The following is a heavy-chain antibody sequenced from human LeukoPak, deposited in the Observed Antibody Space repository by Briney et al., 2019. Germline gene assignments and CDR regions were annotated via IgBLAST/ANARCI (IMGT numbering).Heavy chain of an antibody. J-gene: IGHJ6*02. CDR1: GFFVTTYG. CDR3: ARVRYCSGGSCYFYNAMDV. Sequence: GRSLRLSCAASGFFVTTYGIHWVRQAPGKGLEWVAVISRDESNKYYADSVKGRFTISRDNSTNTLYLHINSLRADDTPVYYCARVRYCSGGSCYFYNAMDVGGQGTTVTVSS. D-gene: IGHD2-15*01. V-gene: IGHV3-30*03. CDR2: ISRDESNK.